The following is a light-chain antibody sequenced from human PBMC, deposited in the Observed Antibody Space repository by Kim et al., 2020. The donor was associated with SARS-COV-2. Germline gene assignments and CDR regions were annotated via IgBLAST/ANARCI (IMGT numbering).Light chain of an antibody. CDR1: SSNIGRND. V-gene: IGLV1-47*01. J-gene: IGLJ1*01. CDR2: RNN. Sequence: RVIISCSGSSSNIGRNDVDWYQQLPGTAPKLLIYRNNQRPSGVPDRFSGSKSGTSASLAISGLRSDDEADYYCAAWDDSLSGHYVFGTGTKVTVL. CDR3: AAWDDSLSGHYV.